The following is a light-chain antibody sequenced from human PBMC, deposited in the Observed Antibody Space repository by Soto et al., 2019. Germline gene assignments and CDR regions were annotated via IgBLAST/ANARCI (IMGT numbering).Light chain of an antibody. Sequence: EIVMTQSPATLSVSPGERATLSCRASQSVSSNLAWYQQKPGQAPRLLIYGASTRATGIPARLSGSGSGTEFTLTISSLQSEDFAVYYCQQYNNWRPQTFGQGTKVEIK. J-gene: IGKJ1*01. V-gene: IGKV3-15*01. CDR1: QSVSSN. CDR3: QQYNNWRPQT. CDR2: GAS.